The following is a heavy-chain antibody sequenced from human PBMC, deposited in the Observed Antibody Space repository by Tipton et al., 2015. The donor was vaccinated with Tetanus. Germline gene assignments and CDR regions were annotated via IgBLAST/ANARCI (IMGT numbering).Heavy chain of an antibody. V-gene: IGHV4-34*01. Sequence: SLTCAVSGGSFSGHYWSWIRQPPGEGLEWIGEINPSGGASYNPSLKSRVTISVDTSKNQFSLKLTSVTAADTAVYYCARPVKQWLVPVDSWGQGTLVTVSS. J-gene: IGHJ4*02. CDR1: GGSFSGHY. CDR3: ARPVKQWLVPVDS. D-gene: IGHD6-19*01. CDR2: INPSGGA.